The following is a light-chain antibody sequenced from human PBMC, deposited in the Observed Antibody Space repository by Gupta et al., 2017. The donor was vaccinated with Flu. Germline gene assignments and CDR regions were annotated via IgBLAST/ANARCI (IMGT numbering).Light chain of an antibody. CDR2: VEH. J-gene: IGLJ3*02. CDR3: QSDERNARGV. V-gene: IGLV6-57*03. Sequence: FMLAQPHSLSESPGQTVTISCTRSSGRIASSYVQWYQQRPGSAHTTVIFVEHQRPRGVPHRFSVATDRSSNSESQPISGLKGEDEAVYYWQSDERNARGVFGGGTTLTVL. CDR1: SGRIASSY.